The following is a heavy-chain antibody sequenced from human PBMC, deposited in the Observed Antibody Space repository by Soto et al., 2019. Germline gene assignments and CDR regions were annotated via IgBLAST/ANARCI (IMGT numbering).Heavy chain of an antibody. Sequence: QPGGSLRLSCVASGFTFSSYAMTWVRQAPGKGLEWVSVISDSGSGTYYADSVKGRFTISRDNSRNTLYLQMNSLRAEDTAVYYCAKGFIAAIGTGFDYFDKWGQGTLVTVSS. D-gene: IGHD6-13*01. J-gene: IGHJ4*02. CDR1: GFTFSSYA. CDR3: AKGFIAAIGTGFDYFDK. CDR2: ISDSGSGT. V-gene: IGHV3-23*01.